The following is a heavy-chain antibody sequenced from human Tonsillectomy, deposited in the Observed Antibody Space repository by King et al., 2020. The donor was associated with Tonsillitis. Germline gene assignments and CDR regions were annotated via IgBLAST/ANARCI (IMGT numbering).Heavy chain of an antibody. CDR2: ISGSGGST. J-gene: IGHJ5*02. CDR1: GFTFSSYA. CDR3: AKEPGGIVVIPDAGHSNYFDP. D-gene: IGHD2-2*01. V-gene: IGHV3-23*04. Sequence: EVQLVESGGGLVQPGGSLRLSCAASGFTFSSYAMSWVRQAPGMGLEWVSCISGSGGSTYYADSVRGRFTISRDNSKNTLYLQMNSLRAEDTAVYYCAKEPGGIVVIPDAGHSNYFDPWGQGTLVTVSS.